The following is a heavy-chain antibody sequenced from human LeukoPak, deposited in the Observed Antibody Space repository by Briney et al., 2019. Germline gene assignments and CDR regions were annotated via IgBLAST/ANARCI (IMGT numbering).Heavy chain of an antibody. J-gene: IGHJ4*02. Sequence: PRRSLRLSCTASGFSFINAWMSSGRQAPGKWLEWVGRIISRTRGGATDYAAPVRGRFTISRDDSQNTLYLQMNSLKTEDTAVYYCTTYRYSYDVTGYSYFDYWGQGIPVTVSS. CDR2: IISRTRGGAT. D-gene: IGHD3-22*01. CDR3: TTYRYSYDVTGYSYFDY. CDR1: GFSFINAW. V-gene: IGHV3-15*01.